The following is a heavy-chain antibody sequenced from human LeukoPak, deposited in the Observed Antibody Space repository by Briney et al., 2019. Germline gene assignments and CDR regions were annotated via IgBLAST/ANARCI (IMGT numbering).Heavy chain of an antibody. CDR1: GYTFTGYY. CDR2: INPNSGGT. V-gene: IGHV1-2*02. J-gene: IGHJ6*03. Sequence: ASVKVSCTASGYTFTGYYMHWVRQAPGQGLEWMGWINPNSGGTNYAQKFQGRVTMTRDTSISTAYMELSRLRSDDTAVYYCARSKPKRYYYYYMDVWGKGTTVTVSS. CDR3: ARSKPKRYYYYYMDV.